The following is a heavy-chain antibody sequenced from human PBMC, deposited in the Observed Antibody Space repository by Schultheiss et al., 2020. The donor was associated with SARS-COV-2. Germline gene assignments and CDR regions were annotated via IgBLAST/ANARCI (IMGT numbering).Heavy chain of an antibody. CDR3: AREYTYGYPDYMDV. D-gene: IGHD5-18*01. J-gene: IGHJ6*03. CDR2: ISWNSGSI. CDR1: GFTFDDYA. V-gene: IGHV3-9*01. Sequence: GGSLRLSCTASGFTFDDYAMHWVRQAPGKGLEWVSGISWNSGSIGYADSVKGRFTISRDNSKNTLYLQMNSLRAEDTAVYYCAREYTYGYPDYMDVWGKGTAVTVSS.